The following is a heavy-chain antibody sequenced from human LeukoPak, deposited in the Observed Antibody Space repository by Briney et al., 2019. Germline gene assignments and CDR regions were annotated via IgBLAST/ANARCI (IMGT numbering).Heavy chain of an antibody. D-gene: IGHD3-22*01. Sequence: GGSLRLSCAASGFTFSSYAMSWVRQAPGKGLEWVSGISGSDGSTNYADSVKGRFTISRDNSKNTLYLQMNSLRAEDTAVYYCAKDPGYYDSSGLFLDIWGQGTMVTVSS. CDR1: GFTFSSYA. V-gene: IGHV3-23*01. J-gene: IGHJ3*02. CDR3: AKDPGYYDSSGLFLDI. CDR2: ISGSDGST.